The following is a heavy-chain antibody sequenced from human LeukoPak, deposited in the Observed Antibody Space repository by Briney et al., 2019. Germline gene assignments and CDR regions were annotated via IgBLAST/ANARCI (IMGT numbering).Heavy chain of an antibody. J-gene: IGHJ4*02. CDR3: AKWGDYDILTGYYDSDY. CDR1: GFIFSNYA. CDR2: IGGRDSGT. Sequence: AGAFLRLSCAASGFIFSNYAMSWVRQAPGKGLEWVSAIGGRDSGTYYADSVRGRFTVSRDDPKNTLYLQMNTLRAEDTAVYYCAKWGDYDILTGYYDSDYWGQGTLVTVSS. V-gene: IGHV3-23*01. D-gene: IGHD3-9*01.